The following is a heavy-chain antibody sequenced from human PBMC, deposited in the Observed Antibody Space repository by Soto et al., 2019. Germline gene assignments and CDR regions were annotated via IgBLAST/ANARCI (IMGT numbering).Heavy chain of an antibody. Sequence: ASVKVSCKASGYTFTSYYMHWVRQAPGQGLEWMGIINPSGGSTSYAQKFQGRVTMTRDTSTSTVYMELGSLRSEDTAVYYCARDHGSWYIDYWGQGTLVTVPQ. CDR3: ARDHGSWYIDY. D-gene: IGHD6-13*01. J-gene: IGHJ4*02. CDR2: INPSGGST. V-gene: IGHV1-46*01. CDR1: GYTFTSYY.